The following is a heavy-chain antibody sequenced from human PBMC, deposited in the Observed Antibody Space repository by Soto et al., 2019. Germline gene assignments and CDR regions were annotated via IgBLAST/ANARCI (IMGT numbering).Heavy chain of an antibody. D-gene: IGHD3-3*01. CDR2: ISSSSSTI. CDR3: ARGGDDFWSGSPSYYYYGMDV. V-gene: IGHV3-48*02. Sequence: GGSLRLSCAASGFTFSSYSMNWVRQAPGKGLEWVSYISSSSSTIYYGASVKGRFTISRDNARNSLYLQMNSLRDEDTAVYYCARGGDDFWSGSPSYYYYGMDVWGQGTTVTVSS. CDR1: GFTFSSYS. J-gene: IGHJ6*02.